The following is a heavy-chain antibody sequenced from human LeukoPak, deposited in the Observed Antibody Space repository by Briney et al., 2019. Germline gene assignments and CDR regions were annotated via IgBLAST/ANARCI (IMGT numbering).Heavy chain of an antibody. CDR2: IYYSGST. CDR1: GGSISSYY. CDR3: AREIPSVDYGDYLGYFDY. D-gene: IGHD4-17*01. Sequence: SETLSLTCTVSGGSISSYYWSWIRQPPGKGLEWIGYIYYSGSTYYNPSLKSRVTISVDTSKNQFSLKLSSVTAADAAVYYCAREIPSVDYGDYLGYFDYWGQGTLVTVSS. V-gene: IGHV4-59*12. J-gene: IGHJ4*02.